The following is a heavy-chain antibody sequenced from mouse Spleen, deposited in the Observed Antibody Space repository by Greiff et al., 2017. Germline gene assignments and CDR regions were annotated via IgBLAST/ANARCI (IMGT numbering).Heavy chain of an antibody. J-gene: IGHJ2*01. CDR2: IYPGGGYT. Sequence: VQLQQSGAELVRPGTSVKISCKASGYTFTNYWLGWVKQRPGHGLEWIGDIYPGGGYTNYNEKFKGKATLTADTSSSTAYMQLSSLTSEDSAVYFCAREDYRYDGPYFDYWGQGTTLTVSS. CDR3: AREDYRYDGPYFDY. V-gene: IGHV1-63*02. CDR1: GYTFTNYW. D-gene: IGHD2-14*01.